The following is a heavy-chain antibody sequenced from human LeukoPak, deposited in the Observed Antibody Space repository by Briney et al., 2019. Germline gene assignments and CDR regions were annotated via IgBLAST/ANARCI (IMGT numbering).Heavy chain of an antibody. CDR2: ISGSGGST. D-gene: IGHD3-9*01. V-gene: IGHV3-23*01. CDR3: AGSIGYYDILTGYYHFDY. Sequence: GGSLRLSCAASGFTFSSYAMSWVRQAPGKGLEWVSAISGSGGSTYYADSVKGRFTISRDNSKNTLYLQMNSLRDEDTAVYYCAGSIGYYDILTGYYHFDYWGQGTLVTVSS. CDR1: GFTFSSYA. J-gene: IGHJ4*02.